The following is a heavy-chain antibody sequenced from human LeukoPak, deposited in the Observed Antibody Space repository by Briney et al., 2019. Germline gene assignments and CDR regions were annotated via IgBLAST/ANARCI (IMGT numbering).Heavy chain of an antibody. CDR2: IGLAGDT. CDR3: IRGGIQVSGIDAFDI. CDR1: GLTSSSYD. D-gene: IGHD5/OR15-5a*01. J-gene: IGHJ3*02. V-gene: IGHV3-13*01. Sequence: GGSLRLSCAPSGLTSSSYDTYWVRQAPERGREWGSAIGLAGDTYYPDHVKGRLTISRENAKKSMHIQMTSLKAGDTAVYYCIRGGIQVSGIDAFDIWGQGTVVTVSS.